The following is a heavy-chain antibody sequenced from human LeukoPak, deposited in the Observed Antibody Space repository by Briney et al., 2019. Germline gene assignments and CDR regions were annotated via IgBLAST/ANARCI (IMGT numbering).Heavy chain of an antibody. D-gene: IGHD6-13*01. CDR2: MSYDGGEK. CDR1: GFIFSNFG. V-gene: IGHV3-30*03. Sequence: GGSLRLSCAASGFIFSNFGMHWVRRAPGKGLEWVALMSYDGGEKYYVDSVKGRFTISRDDSKDTLYLQMNSLRAEDTAVYYCACRGSSPRNYFYGMDVWGQGTTVTVSS. CDR3: ACRGSSPRNYFYGMDV. J-gene: IGHJ6*02.